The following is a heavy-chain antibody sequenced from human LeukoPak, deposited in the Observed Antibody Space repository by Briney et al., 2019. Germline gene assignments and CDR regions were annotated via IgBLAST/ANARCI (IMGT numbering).Heavy chain of an antibody. V-gene: IGHV4-61*09. D-gene: IGHD2-8*01. J-gene: IGHJ6*03. CDR2: IYTSGSP. CDR1: GGSISSGRYY. Sequence: SETLSLTCTVSGGSISSGRYYWSWIRQPAGKGLEWIGHIYTSGSPNYNPSLKSRVTISIDTSKNQFSLKLSSVTAADTAVYYCARVYCTNGVCLRGYYYYYMDVWGKGTTVTVSS. CDR3: ARVYCTNGVCLRGYYYYYMDV.